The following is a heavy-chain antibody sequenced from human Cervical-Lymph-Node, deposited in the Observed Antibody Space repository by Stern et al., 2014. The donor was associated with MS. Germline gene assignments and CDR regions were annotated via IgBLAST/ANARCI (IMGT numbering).Heavy chain of an antibody. CDR1: GGTFNVYA. Sequence: VQLVESGAEVKKPGSSVKVSCHTSGGTFNVYAINWLRQAPGPGLEWMGGIIPIIGIANYAQKFQGRVTITADESTRTSSMQLSSLTSNDTAVYYCARDGRHTNNYGLDVWGQGTTVTVSS. CDR2: IIPIIGIA. J-gene: IGHJ6*02. V-gene: IGHV1-69*01. CDR3: ARDGRHTNNYGLDV.